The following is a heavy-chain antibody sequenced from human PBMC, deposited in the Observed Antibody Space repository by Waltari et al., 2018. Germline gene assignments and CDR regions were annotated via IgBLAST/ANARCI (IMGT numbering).Heavy chain of an antibody. CDR1: GGTFSSYP. J-gene: IGHJ4*02. V-gene: IGHV1-69*13. CDR2: IIPIFGTA. D-gene: IGHD3-16*01. Sequence: QVQLVQSGAEVKKPGSSVKVSCKASGGTFSSYPISWLRQAPGQGLEWMGGIIPIFGTANYAQKFQGRVTITADESTSTAYMELSSLRSEDTAVYYCARSFMITFGGASTPFDYWGQGTLVTVSS. CDR3: ARSFMITFGGASTPFDY.